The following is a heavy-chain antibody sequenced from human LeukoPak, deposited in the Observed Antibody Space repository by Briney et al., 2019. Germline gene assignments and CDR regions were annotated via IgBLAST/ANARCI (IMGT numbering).Heavy chain of an antibody. CDR1: GGTFSSYA. CDR2: IIPIFGTA. D-gene: IGHD3-10*01. J-gene: IGHJ4*02. Sequence: GASVKVSCNASGGTFSSYAISWGRQAPGQGLEWRGGIIPIFGTANYAQKLQGRVTITTDESTSTAYMELSSLRSEDTAVYYCARDQGSNYVDYWGQGTLVTVSS. V-gene: IGHV1-69*05. CDR3: ARDQGSNYVDY.